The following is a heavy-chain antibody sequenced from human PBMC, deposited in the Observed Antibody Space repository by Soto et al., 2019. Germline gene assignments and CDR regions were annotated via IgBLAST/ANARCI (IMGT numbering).Heavy chain of an antibody. CDR1: GGSFSGYY. J-gene: IGHJ4*02. D-gene: IGHD5-12*01. Sequence: QVQLQQWGAGLLKPSETLSLTCAVYGGSFSGYYWSWIRQPPGKGLEWIGESYHSGSTNYNPSLKRRVTISVDTSKNQFSLKLSSVTAADTAVYYCARGSPYSGYAWWGQGTLVTVSS. CDR2: SYHSGST. V-gene: IGHV4-34*01. CDR3: ARGSPYSGYAW.